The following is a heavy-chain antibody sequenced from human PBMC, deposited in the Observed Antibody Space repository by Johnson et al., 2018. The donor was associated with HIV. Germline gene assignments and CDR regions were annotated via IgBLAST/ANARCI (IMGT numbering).Heavy chain of an antibody. J-gene: IGHJ3*02. CDR2: IYSGGST. D-gene: IGHD3-16*01. CDR3: ARYYAYVWGNPATYAAFDI. CDR1: GFTVSSNY. Sequence: MQLVESGGGLIQPGGSLRLSCAASGFTVSSNYMIWVRQAPGKGLEWVSVIYSGGSTYYADSVKGRFTISRDNSKNTLYLQMNSLRAGDTAVNYCARYYAYVWGNPATYAAFDIWGQGTMVTVSS. V-gene: IGHV3-53*01.